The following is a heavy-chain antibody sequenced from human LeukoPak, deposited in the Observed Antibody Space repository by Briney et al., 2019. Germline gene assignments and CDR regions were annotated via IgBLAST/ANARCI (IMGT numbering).Heavy chain of an antibody. V-gene: IGHV4-4*07. Sequence: SETLSLTCTVSGGSIINHYWSWIRQPAGKGLECIGRIYSSGSANYSPSLKSRVSMSIDTPNNHFSLNLTSVTAADTALYFCARDVRYASGWSTPESWGQGTLVTVSS. D-gene: IGHD6-19*01. J-gene: IGHJ5*02. CDR2: IYSSGSA. CDR1: GGSIINHY. CDR3: ARDVRYASGWSTPES.